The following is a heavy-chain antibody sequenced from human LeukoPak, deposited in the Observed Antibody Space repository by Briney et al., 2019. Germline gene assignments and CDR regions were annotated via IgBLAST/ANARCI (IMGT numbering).Heavy chain of an antibody. CDR1: GGTFSSYA. J-gene: IGHJ4*02. D-gene: IGHD4-23*01. Sequence: ASVKVSCKASGGTFSSYAISRVRQAPGQGLEWMGWISAYNGNTNYAQKLQGRVTMTTDTSTSTAYMELRSLRSDDTAVYYCARVVTYFDYWGQGTLVTVSS. CDR3: ARVVTYFDY. CDR2: ISAYNGNT. V-gene: IGHV1-18*01.